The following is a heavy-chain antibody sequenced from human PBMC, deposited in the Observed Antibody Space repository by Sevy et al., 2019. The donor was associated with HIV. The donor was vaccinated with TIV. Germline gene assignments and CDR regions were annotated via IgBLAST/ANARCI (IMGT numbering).Heavy chain of an antibody. CDR1: GFTFSNYD. CDR2: ITGGGTYT. Sequence: GGSLRLSCAASGFTFSNYDMSWVRQAPGKGLEWVSAITGGGTYTQSLDSVKGRFTISRDNSKNTLYLQMNSLRAEDTAVYYCATHRGSGTSTWFDPWGQGTLVTVSS. J-gene: IGHJ5*02. CDR3: ATHRGSGTSTWFDP. V-gene: IGHV3-23*01. D-gene: IGHD3-10*01.